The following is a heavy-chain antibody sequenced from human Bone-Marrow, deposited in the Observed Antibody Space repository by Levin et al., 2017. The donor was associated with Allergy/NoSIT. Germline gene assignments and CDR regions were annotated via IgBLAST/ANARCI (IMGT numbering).Heavy chain of an antibody. CDR2: ASDDGSNR. CDR3: ASEWSGWATFDY. Sequence: GESLKISCAASGFTFSKYWMHWVRQAPGKGLEWVARASDDGSNRGYVDSVKGRFTIFRDNAKNTVFLQMSSLRAEDTAVYYCASEWSGWATFDYWGQGALVTVSS. D-gene: IGHD3-3*01. V-gene: IGHV3-74*01. J-gene: IGHJ4*02. CDR1: GFTFSKYW.